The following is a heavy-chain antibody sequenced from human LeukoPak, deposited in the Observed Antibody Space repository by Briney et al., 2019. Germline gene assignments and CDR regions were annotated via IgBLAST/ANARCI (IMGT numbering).Heavy chain of an antibody. J-gene: IGHJ4*02. CDR1: GGSFSGYF. CDR3: ARGRSGLLLMSPYFDY. D-gene: IGHD3-22*01. V-gene: IGHV4-34*01. CDR2: INHSGST. Sequence: SETLSLTCAVYGGSFSGYFWGWIRQPPRKGLEWIGEINHSGSTTYNPSLKGRVTISLDTSKNQFSLKLSSVTAADTAVYYCARGRSGLLLMSPYFDYWGQGTLVTVSS.